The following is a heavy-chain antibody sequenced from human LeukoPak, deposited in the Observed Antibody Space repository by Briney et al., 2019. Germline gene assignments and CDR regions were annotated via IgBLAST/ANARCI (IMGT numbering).Heavy chain of an antibody. CDR2: IYYSGST. V-gene: IGHV4-39*07. Sequence: SETLSLTCTVSGGSISSSDYSWGWIRQPPGKGLEWIGSIYYSGSTYYNPSLKSQVTISADTSKNQFSLKLSSVTAADTAVYYCAREAMATPRYYYMDVWGKGTTVTVSS. J-gene: IGHJ6*03. D-gene: IGHD5-24*01. CDR3: AREAMATPRYYYMDV. CDR1: GGSISSSDYS.